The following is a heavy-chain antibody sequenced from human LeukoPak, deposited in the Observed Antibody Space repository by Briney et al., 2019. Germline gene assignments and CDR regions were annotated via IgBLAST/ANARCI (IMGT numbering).Heavy chain of an antibody. CDR2: ISSSSSYI. CDR3: ARSPGAMIVVVPDY. Sequence: GGSLRLSCAASGFTFSSYSMNWVRQATGKGLEWVSSISSSSSYIYYADSVKGRFTISRDNAKNSLYLQMNSLRAEDTAVYYCARSPGAMIVVVPDYWGQGTLVTVSS. V-gene: IGHV3-21*01. CDR1: GFTFSSYS. D-gene: IGHD3-22*01. J-gene: IGHJ4*02.